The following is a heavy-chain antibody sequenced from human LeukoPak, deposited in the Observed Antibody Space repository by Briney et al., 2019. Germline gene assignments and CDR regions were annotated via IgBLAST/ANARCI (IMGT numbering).Heavy chain of an antibody. D-gene: IGHD2-15*01. CDR3: AKQLVVVAATHVTDYYYYGMDV. CDR1: GGTFSSYA. J-gene: IGHJ6*02. Sequence: SVKVSCKASGGTFSSYAISWVRQAPGQGLEWMGRIIPILGIANYAQKFQGRVTITADTSTSTAYMELSSLRSEDTAVYYCAKQLVVVAATHVTDYYYYGMDVWGQGTTVTVSS. CDR2: IIPILGIA. V-gene: IGHV1-69*04.